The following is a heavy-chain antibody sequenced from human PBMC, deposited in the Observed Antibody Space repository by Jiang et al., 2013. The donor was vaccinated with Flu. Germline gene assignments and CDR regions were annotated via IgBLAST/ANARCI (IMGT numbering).Heavy chain of an antibody. J-gene: IGHJ5*02. CDR2: INHSGST. V-gene: IGHV4-34*01. CDR1: GGSFSGYY. CDR3: ARGPGNWFDP. Sequence: LLKPSETLSLTCAVYGGSFSGYYWSWIRQPPGKGLEWIGEINHSGSTNYNPSLKSRVTISVDTSKNQFSLKLSSVTAADTAVYYCARGPGNWFDPWGQGTLVTVS.